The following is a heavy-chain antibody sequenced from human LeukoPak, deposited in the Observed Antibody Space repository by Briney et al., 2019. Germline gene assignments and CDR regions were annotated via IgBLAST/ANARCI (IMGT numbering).Heavy chain of an antibody. D-gene: IGHD1-26*01. Sequence: GGSLRLSCAASGFTFSSYGIHWVRQAPGKGLEWVAVIWYDGSNKYYADSVKGRFTISRDNSKNKLYLKMNSLRAEDTAVYYCARERGVGGTTWGDIGYWGQGTLVTVSS. CDR3: ARERGVGGTTWGDIGY. CDR1: GFTFSSYG. V-gene: IGHV3-33*01. CDR2: IWYDGSNK. J-gene: IGHJ4*02.